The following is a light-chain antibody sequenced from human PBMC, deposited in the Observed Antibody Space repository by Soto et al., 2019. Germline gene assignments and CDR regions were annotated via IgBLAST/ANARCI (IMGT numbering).Light chain of an antibody. V-gene: IGKV1-5*03. CDR2: KAS. CDR1: QSISPW. J-gene: IGKJ4*01. CDR3: QQYNTYPLT. Sequence: DSQMTQSPSTLSASVGDSVTITCRASQSISPWLAWYQQKPGKAPTLLIYKASSLEGGVPSRFSGSGSGTDFNITISSLQPDDFANYYCQQYNTYPLTFGGGTKVDIK.